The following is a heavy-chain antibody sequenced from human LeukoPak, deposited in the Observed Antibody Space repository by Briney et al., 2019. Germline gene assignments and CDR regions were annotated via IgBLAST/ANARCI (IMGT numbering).Heavy chain of an antibody. CDR3: ARGRGGDWTFYYYYGMDV. CDR2: INQDGSEQ. V-gene: IGHV3-7*01. D-gene: IGHD2-21*02. J-gene: IGHJ6*02. Sequence: GGSLRLSCAASGFTFSSYWMSWVRQAPGKGLEWVANINQDGSEQYYVDSVKGRFTISRDNTKNSLYLQMNSLRAEDTAVYYCARGRGGDWTFYYYYGMDVWGQGTTVTVSS. CDR1: GFTFSSYW.